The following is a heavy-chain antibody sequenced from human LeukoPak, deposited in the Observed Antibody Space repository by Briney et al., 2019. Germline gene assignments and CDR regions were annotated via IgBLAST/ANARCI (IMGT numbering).Heavy chain of an antibody. CDR2: FYYSGST. CDR1: GGSISSYY. CDR3: ARGYSSPRPVFYYYMDV. Sequence: PSETLSLTCTVSGGSISSYYWSWIRQPPGKGLEWIGFFYYSGSTNYNPSLKSRVTISIDTSKNQFSLKLSSVTAADTAVYYCARGYSSPRPVFYYYMDVWGKGTTVTVSS. J-gene: IGHJ6*03. V-gene: IGHV4-59*01. D-gene: IGHD6-13*01.